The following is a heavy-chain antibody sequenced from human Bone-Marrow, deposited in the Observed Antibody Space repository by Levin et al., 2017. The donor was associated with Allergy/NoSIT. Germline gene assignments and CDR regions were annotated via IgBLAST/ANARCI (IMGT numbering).Heavy chain of an antibody. CDR2: IRRNSGII. Sequence: SLKISCAASGFTFDDYAMHWVRQATGKGLEWVSGIRRNSGIIGYADSVKGRFTISRDDAKNSLYLQMDSLRTEDTALYYCTRDLGILNAALGYWGQGILVTVSS. J-gene: IGHJ4*02. CDR3: TRDLGILNAALGY. V-gene: IGHV3-9*01. CDR1: GFTFDDYA. D-gene: IGHD3-9*01.